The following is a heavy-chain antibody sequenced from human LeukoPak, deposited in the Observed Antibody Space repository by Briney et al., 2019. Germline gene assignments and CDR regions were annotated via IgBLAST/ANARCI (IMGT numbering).Heavy chain of an antibody. D-gene: IGHD3-22*01. Sequence: GASVTVSCKASGYTFTSYDINWVRQATGQGLEWMGWMNPNSGNTGYAQKFQGRVTMTRDTSTSTVYMELSSLRSEDTAVYYCARDYYDSSGYRYTPPPHNWFDPWGQGTLVTVSS. J-gene: IGHJ5*02. V-gene: IGHV1-8*01. CDR2: MNPNSGNT. CDR3: ARDYYDSSGYRYTPPPHNWFDP. CDR1: GYTFTSYD.